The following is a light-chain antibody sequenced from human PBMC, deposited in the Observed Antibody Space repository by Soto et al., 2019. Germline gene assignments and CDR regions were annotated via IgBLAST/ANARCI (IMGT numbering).Light chain of an antibody. J-gene: IGKJ1*01. CDR2: SAS. CDR3: QQLNSFPRT. Sequence: DIQLTQSSSFLSASVGDRVTITCRASQGITTFLAWYQQKPGKAPKLLIYSASTLQSGVPSRFSGSGSGTDFTLTISSLQPDDFATYYCQQLNSFPRTFGQGTKVEI. V-gene: IGKV1-9*01. CDR1: QGITTF.